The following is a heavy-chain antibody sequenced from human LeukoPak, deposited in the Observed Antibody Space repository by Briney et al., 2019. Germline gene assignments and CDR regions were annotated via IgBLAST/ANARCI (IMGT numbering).Heavy chain of an antibody. V-gene: IGHV3-23*01. D-gene: IGHD3/OR15-3a*01. CDR3: AKGDFDFWTGYPDYYYNGLNV. CDR2: ISRTGTDT. CDR1: GFMFTNCV. J-gene: IGHJ6*02. Sequence: PGGSLRLSCAASGFMFTNCVMSWVRRAPGKGLEWVSGISRTGTDTYYGDSVKGRFTISRDNSKNTLYLQMTSLRAEDTAVYYCAKGDFDFWTGYPDYYYNGLNVWGQGTTVTVSS.